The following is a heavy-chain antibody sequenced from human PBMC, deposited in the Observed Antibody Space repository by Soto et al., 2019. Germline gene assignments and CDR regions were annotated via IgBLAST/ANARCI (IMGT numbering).Heavy chain of an antibody. D-gene: IGHD3-22*01. CDR3: ARFRPDKEYYYDSSGYFFFDY. V-gene: IGHV3-48*02. Sequence: GGSLRLSCAASGFTFSSYSMNWVRQAPGKGLEWVSYISSSSSTIYYADSVKGRFTISRDNAKNSLYLQMNSLRDEDTAVYYCARFRPDKEYYYDSSGYFFFDYWGQGTLVTVSS. CDR1: GFTFSSYS. J-gene: IGHJ4*02. CDR2: ISSSSSTI.